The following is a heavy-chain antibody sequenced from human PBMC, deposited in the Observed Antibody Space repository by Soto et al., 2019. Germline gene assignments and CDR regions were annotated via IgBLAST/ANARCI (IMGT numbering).Heavy chain of an antibody. CDR2: INPSGGST. D-gene: IGHD6-13*01. J-gene: IGHJ4*02. V-gene: IGHV1-46*01. CDR1: GYTFTSYY. Sequence: ASVKVSCKASGYTFTSYYMHWVRQAPGQGLEWMGIINPSGGSTSYAQKFQGRVTRTRDTSTSTVYRELSSLGSEDTAGYYCARDTFVIAAVGGCVYWGQGTLVTVSS. CDR3: ARDTFVIAAVGGCVY.